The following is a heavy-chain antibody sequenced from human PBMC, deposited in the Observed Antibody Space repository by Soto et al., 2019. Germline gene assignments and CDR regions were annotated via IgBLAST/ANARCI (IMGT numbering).Heavy chain of an antibody. CDR2: MNPNSGNT. D-gene: IGHD1-20*01. J-gene: IGHJ5*02. CDR3: ARDNRYNWNDEGWFDP. CDR1: GYSFSDYD. Sequence: QVQLVQSGAEVKKPGASVKVSCKASGYSFSDYDINWVRQATGQGPEWMGWMNPNSGNTGYAQKFQGRGTMTRNTDINTAYMELSSLGSEDTAVYYCARDNRYNWNDEGWFDPWGQGTLVTVSS. V-gene: IGHV1-8*01.